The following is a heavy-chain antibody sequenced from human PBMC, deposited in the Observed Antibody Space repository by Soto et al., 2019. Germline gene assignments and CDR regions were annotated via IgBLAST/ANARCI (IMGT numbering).Heavy chain of an antibody. Sequence: PSEALSVTCTVSGGSISGGDYYWSWIRQHPGKGLEGIGDMDYRGSTYYNPSLKSRVTISVDTSKNQFSLKLSSVTAADTAVYYWSRELGYEVSRDLEFWGQGTMVTGS. J-gene: IGHJ3*01. D-gene: IGHD3-3*01. CDR1: GGSISGGDYY. CDR3: SRELGYEVSRDLEF. CDR2: MDYRGST. V-gene: IGHV4-31*03.